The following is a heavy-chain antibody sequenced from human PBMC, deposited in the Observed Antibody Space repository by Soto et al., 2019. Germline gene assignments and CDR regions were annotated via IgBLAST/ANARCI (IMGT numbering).Heavy chain of an antibody. J-gene: IGHJ4*02. CDR1: GFTFSSYG. D-gene: IGHD3-22*01. V-gene: IGHV3-30*18. CDR2: ISYVGSNK. CDR3: AKDAPYYYDSSGYYGPFDY. Sequence: GGSLRLSCAASGFTFSSYGIHWVRQAPGKGLEWVALISYVGSNKYYADSVKGRFTISRDNSKNTLYLQMNSLRAEDTAMYYCAKDAPYYYDSSGYYGPFDYWGQGTLVTVSS.